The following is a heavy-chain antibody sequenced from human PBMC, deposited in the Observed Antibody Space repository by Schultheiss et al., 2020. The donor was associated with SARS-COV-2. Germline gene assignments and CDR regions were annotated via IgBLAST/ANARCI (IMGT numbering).Heavy chain of an antibody. D-gene: IGHD3-10*01. CDR2: IYNSGSS. Sequence: SQTLSLTCTVSRGSISGYYWSWIRQPPGKGLEWIGYIYNSGSSNYNPSLKSRVTISVDTSKNQFSLKLSSVTAADTAVYYCARAGYGSGSYYNPPTGMDVWGQGTTVTVSS. CDR1: RGSISGYY. CDR3: ARAGYGSGSYYNPPTGMDV. J-gene: IGHJ6*02. V-gene: IGHV4-59*01.